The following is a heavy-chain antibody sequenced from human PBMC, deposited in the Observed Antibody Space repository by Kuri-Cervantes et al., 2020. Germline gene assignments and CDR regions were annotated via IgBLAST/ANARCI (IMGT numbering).Heavy chain of an antibody. J-gene: IGHJ3*02. Sequence: GESLKISCAASGFTFSNAWMSWVRQAPGKGLEWVAIIKQDGSARYYADSVKGRFTISRDNVKNSLYLQVSSPRAEDTAVYYCARGNRNTKDAFDIWGQGTVVTVSS. D-gene: IGHD1-14*01. CDR2: IKQDGSAR. CDR3: ARGNRNTKDAFDI. CDR1: GFTFSNAW. V-gene: IGHV3-7*01.